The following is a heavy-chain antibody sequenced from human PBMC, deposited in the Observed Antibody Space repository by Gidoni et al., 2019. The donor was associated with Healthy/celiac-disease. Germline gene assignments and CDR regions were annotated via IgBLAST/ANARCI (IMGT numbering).Heavy chain of an antibody. J-gene: IGHJ5*02. CDR3: ARDPYSSSSRWFDP. CDR1: GSTFTSYD. V-gene: IGHV1-8*01. Sequence: QVQLVQSGAEVKKPGASVQVSCKASGSTFTSYDINWVRQATGQGLEGMGWMKPNRGNTGYEQKFQGRVTMTRNTSISTAYMELSSLRSEDTAVYYGARDPYSSSSRWFDPWGQGTLVTVSS. D-gene: IGHD6-6*01. CDR2: MKPNRGNT.